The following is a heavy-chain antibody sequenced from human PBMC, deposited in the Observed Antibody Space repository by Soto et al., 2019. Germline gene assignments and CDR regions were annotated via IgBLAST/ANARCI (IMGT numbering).Heavy chain of an antibody. CDR3: ARDRGYSYGTPNWFDP. Sequence: QLQLQESGSGLVKPSQTLSLTCAVSGGSISSGGYSWSWIRQPPGKGLEWIGYIYHSGSTYYNPSLKSRVTISVDRSKNQFSLKLSSVTAADTAVYYCARDRGYSYGTPNWFDPWGQGTLVTVSS. J-gene: IGHJ5*02. D-gene: IGHD5-18*01. CDR1: GGSISSGGYS. V-gene: IGHV4-30-2*01. CDR2: IYHSGST.